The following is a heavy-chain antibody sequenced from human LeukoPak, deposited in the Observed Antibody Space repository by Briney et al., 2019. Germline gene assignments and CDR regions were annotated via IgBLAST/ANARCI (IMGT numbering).Heavy chain of an antibody. CDR2: IYYSGST. J-gene: IGHJ6*03. Sequence: SETLSLTCTVSGGSISSYYWSWIRQPPGKGLEWIGYIYYSGSTNYNPSLKSRVTISVDTSKNQFSLKLSSVTAADTAVYYCARDNQDGDFYYYYYYMDVWGKGTTVTVSS. D-gene: IGHD7-27*01. V-gene: IGHV4-59*12. CDR3: ARDNQDGDFYYYYYYMDV. CDR1: GGSISSYY.